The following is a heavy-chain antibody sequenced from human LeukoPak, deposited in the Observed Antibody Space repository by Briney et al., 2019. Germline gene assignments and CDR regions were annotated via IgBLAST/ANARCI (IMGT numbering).Heavy chain of an antibody. CDR3: ARFGGGYDPGYYYYMDV. CDR1: GFTFTSSA. Sequence: PGTSVKVSCKASGFTFTSSAMQWVRQARGQRLEWIGWIVVGSGNTNYAQKFQERVTITRDMSTSTAYMELSSLRSEDTAVYYCARFGGGYDPGYYYYMDVWGKGTTVTVSS. CDR2: IVVGSGNT. J-gene: IGHJ6*03. D-gene: IGHD5-12*01. V-gene: IGHV1-58*02.